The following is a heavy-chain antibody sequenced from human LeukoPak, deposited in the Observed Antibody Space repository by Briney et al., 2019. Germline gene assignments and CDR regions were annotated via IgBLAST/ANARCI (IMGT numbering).Heavy chain of an antibody. CDR3: ARGRVWFGFFDL. D-gene: IGHD3-10*01. V-gene: IGHV4-39*02. CDR1: GASISRSSHY. CDR2: ISYSGNT. Sequence: NPSETLSPTCTVSGASISRSSHYWGWIRQPPGKGLEWIGTISYSGNTYYDPSLKSRLTMSVDTSENRFSLRLSSVIAADTAVYYCARGRVWFGFFDLWGRGTLLTVSA. J-gene: IGHJ2*01.